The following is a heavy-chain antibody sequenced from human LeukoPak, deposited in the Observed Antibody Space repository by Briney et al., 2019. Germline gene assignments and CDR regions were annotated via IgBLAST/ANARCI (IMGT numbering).Heavy chain of an antibody. D-gene: IGHD5-12*01. Sequence: ASVKVSCKPSAYSFTPYAMHWVRQAPGQRLEWMGWINAGNGHTKYSQEFQGRLTITRDTSANIVYMDLSSLRSEDMAVYYCARGRWVATNQAYYFDDWGQGTLVTVSS. CDR3: ARGRWVATNQAYYFDD. V-gene: IGHV1-3*03. J-gene: IGHJ4*02. CDR1: AYSFTPYA. CDR2: INAGNGHT.